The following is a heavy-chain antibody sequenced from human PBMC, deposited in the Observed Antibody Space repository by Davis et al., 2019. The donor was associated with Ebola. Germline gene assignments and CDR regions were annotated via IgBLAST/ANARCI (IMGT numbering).Heavy chain of an antibody. J-gene: IGHJ6*02. CDR1: GGSISSSNW. CDR2: IYHSGST. V-gene: IGHV4-4*02. CDR3: ARGGYCSSTSCPRGYYYYGMDV. Sequence: PGGSLRLSCAVSGGSISSSNWWSWVRQPPGKGLEWIGEIYHSGSTNYNPSLKSRVTISVDTSKNQFSLKLSSVTAADTAVYYCARGGYCSSTSCPRGYYYYGMDVWGQGTTVTVSS. D-gene: IGHD2-2*01.